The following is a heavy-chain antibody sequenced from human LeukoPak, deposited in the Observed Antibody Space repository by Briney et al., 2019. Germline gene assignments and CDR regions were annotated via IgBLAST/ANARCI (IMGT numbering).Heavy chain of an antibody. CDR2: IYYSGYT. V-gene: IGHV4-59*12. J-gene: IGHJ4*02. CDR3: ARGDGYIYSGMVTLNFFDS. Sequence: ETLSLTCTVSGGPISNYYWSWIRQPPGKGLEWIGNIYYSGYTNYNASLKSRVTISIDTSKNQFSLKLSSVTAADTAVYFCARGDGYIYSGMVTLNFFDSWGRGTLVTVSS. CDR1: GGPISNYY. D-gene: IGHD5-24*01.